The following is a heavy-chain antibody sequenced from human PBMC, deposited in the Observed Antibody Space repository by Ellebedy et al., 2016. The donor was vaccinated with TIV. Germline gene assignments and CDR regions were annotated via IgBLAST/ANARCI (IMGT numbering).Heavy chain of an antibody. CDR3: ARASRLPNNWFDP. D-gene: IGHD2-2*01. V-gene: IGHV1-46*04. J-gene: IGHJ5*02. Sequence: AASVKVSCKASGYTFTGYYMHWVRQAPGQGLEWMGWINPSGGSTSYAQKLQGRVTMTRDTSTSTVYMELSSLRSEDTAVYYCARASRLPNNWFDPWGQGTLVTVSS. CDR1: GYTFTGYY. CDR2: INPSGGST.